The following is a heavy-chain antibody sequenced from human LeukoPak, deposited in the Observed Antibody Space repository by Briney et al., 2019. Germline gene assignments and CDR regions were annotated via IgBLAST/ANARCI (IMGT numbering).Heavy chain of an antibody. CDR3: TTDSVVVPAAIGGAFDY. CDR2: IKSKSDGGTT. V-gene: IGHV3-15*01. D-gene: IGHD2-2*01. J-gene: IGHJ4*02. CDR1: GFTFSSSA. Sequence: PGGSLRLSCAASGFTFSSSAMSWVRQAPGRGLEWVGRIKSKSDGGTTGYAAPVKGRFTISRDDSRNTLYLQMNSLKTEDTGVYYCTTDSVVVPAAIGGAFDYWGQGTLVTVSS.